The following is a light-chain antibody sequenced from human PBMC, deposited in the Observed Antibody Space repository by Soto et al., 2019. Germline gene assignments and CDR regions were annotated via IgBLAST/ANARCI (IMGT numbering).Light chain of an antibody. Sequence: EMVLPPSQATLSFSPGERAPLCGRARQSVSSYLLCYQQTPGQAPRLLIYDASNRASGTPARFSGSGSEKDFTITISSLENEDLAVYYCQHRMNWPISCGKGKRREIK. CDR1: QSVSSY. V-gene: IGKV3-11*01. CDR3: QHRMNWPIS. J-gene: IGKJ5*01. CDR2: DAS.